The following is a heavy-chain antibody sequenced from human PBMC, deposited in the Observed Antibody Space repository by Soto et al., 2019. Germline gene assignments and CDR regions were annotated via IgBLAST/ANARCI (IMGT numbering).Heavy chain of an antibody. Sequence: EVQLVESGGGLVQPGGSLRLSCAASGFTVSSNYMSWVRQAPGKGLEWVSVIYSGGSTYYADSVKGRFTISRHNSKNTLYLQMNSLRAEDTAVYYCARDPTDIGATSWYFDLWGRGTLVTVSS. CDR3: ARDPTDIGATSWYFDL. CDR2: IYSGGST. J-gene: IGHJ2*01. CDR1: GFTVSSNY. V-gene: IGHV3-53*04. D-gene: IGHD5-12*01.